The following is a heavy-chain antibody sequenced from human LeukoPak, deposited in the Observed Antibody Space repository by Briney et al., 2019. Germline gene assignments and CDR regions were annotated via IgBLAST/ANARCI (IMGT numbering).Heavy chain of an antibody. J-gene: IGHJ4*02. D-gene: IGHD6-19*01. CDR1: GFTFSSYE. Sequence: GGYLRLSCAASGFTFSSYEMNWVRQAPGKGLEWVSYISSSGSTIYYADSVKGRFTISRDNAKNSLYLQMNSLRAEDTAVYYCARIQWLRPQSQDWGQGTLVTVSS. CDR2: ISSSGSTI. V-gene: IGHV3-48*03. CDR3: ARIQWLRPQSQD.